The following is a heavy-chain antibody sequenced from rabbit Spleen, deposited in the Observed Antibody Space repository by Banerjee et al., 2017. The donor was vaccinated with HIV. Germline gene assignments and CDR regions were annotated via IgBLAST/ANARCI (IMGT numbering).Heavy chain of an antibody. V-gene: IGHV1S40*01. CDR2: IDVAKSGDT. J-gene: IGHJ4*01. CDR3: TRDAAGREAFNL. D-gene: IGHD4-2*01. Sequence: QSLEESGGDLVKPGASLTLTCKASGLDLSSRYWICWVRQAPGKGLEWIACIDVAKSGDTYYTNWAKGRFTISKTSSTTVALQVPSLTAADTATYFCTRDAAGREAFNLWGPGTLVTVS. CDR1: GLDLSSRYW.